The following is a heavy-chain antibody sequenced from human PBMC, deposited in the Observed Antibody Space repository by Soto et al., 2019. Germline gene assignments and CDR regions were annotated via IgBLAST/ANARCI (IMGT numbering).Heavy chain of an antibody. CDR3: ARLAYYDSSGNNWFDP. Sequence: GESLKISCKGSGYSFTSYWIGWVRQMPGKGLEWMGIIYPGDSDTRYSPSFQGQVTISADKSISTAYLQWSSLKASDTAMYYCARLAYYDSSGNNWFDPWGQGTPVTVSS. V-gene: IGHV5-51*01. J-gene: IGHJ5*02. CDR1: GYSFTSYW. CDR2: IYPGDSDT. D-gene: IGHD3-22*01.